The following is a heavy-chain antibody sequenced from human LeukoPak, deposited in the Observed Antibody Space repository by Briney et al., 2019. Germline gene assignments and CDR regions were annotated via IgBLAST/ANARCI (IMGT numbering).Heavy chain of an antibody. CDR1: GSSVSTFY. CDR2: VHDTGST. D-gene: IGHD3-16*01. Sequence: PSETLSLTCIVSGSSVSTFYWSWLRQSPGTGLEWIGFVHDTGSTAYNPSLKSRVTISVDTSKNQFSLKLSSVTAADTAVYYCARLSAFQGVDYWGQGTLVTVSS. V-gene: IGHV4-59*02. CDR3: ARLSAFQGVDY. J-gene: IGHJ4*02.